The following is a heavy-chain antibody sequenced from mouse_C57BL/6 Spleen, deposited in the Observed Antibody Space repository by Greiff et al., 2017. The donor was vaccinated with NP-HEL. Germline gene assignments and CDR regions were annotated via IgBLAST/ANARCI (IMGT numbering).Heavy chain of an antibody. CDR1: GFSLTSYG. CDR2: IWSGGST. J-gene: IGHJ4*01. Sequence: QVQLKQSGPGLVQPSQSLSITCTVSGFSLTSYGVHWVRQSPGKGLEWLGVIWSGGSTDYNAAFISRLSISKDNSKSQVFFKMNSLQADDTAIYYCARSGTTVVADYAMDYWGQGTSVTVSS. V-gene: IGHV2-2*01. CDR3: ARSGTTVVADYAMDY. D-gene: IGHD1-1*01.